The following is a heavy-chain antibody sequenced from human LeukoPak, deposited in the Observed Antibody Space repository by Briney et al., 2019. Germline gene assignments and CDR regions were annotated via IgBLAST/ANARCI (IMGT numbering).Heavy chain of an antibody. CDR3: ARRYDSSGFYPAAFDM. D-gene: IGHD3-22*01. J-gene: IGHJ3*02. Sequence: KPGESLKVSCQASGYSFTSYWIGWARQLPGKGLEWMGIIFPGDSDTRYSPSFQGQVTISADKSISTAYLQWGSLKASDTAMYYCARRYDSSGFYPAAFDMWGQGTMVTVSS. CDR1: GYSFTSYW. CDR2: IFPGDSDT. V-gene: IGHV5-51*01.